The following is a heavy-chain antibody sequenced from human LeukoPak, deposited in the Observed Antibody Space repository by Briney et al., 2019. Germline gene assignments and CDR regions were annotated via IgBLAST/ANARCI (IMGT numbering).Heavy chain of an antibody. J-gene: IGHJ3*02. Sequence: PGGSLRLSCAASGFTFSSYAMHWVRQAPGKGLEWVAVISYDGSNKYYADSVKGRFTISRDNSKNTLYLQMNSLRAEDTAVYYCARGNYYDSSDPSYAFDIWGQGTMVTVSS. D-gene: IGHD3-22*01. CDR3: ARGNYYDSSDPSYAFDI. V-gene: IGHV3-30*04. CDR1: GFTFSSYA. CDR2: ISYDGSNK.